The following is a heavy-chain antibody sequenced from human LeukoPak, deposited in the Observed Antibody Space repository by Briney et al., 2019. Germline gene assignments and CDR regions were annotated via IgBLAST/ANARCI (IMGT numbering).Heavy chain of an antibody. CDR1: GFLFSTFV. CDR2: IWYDGGNI. CDR3: ARDGDFTKQLATGCFDY. J-gene: IGHJ4*02. D-gene: IGHD6-13*01. V-gene: IGHV3-33*01. Sequence: PGGSLRLSCAASGFLFSTFVMHWVRQAPGKGLEWVALIWYDGGNIFYADSVKGRFTISRDNSKNTLYLQMNSLRDEDTAVYYCARDGDFTKQLATGCFDYWGQGSLVTVSS.